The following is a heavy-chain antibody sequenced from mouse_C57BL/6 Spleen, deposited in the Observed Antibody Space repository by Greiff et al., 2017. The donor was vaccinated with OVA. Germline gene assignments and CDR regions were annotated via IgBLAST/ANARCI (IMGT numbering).Heavy chain of an antibody. CDR1: GYAFSSSW. Sequence: QVQLKQSGPELVKPGASVKISCKASGYAFSSSWMNWVKQRPGKGLEWIGRIYPGDGDTNYNGKFKGKATLTADKSSSTAYMQLSSLTSEDSAVYFCARYYYGNYDAMDYWGQGTSVTVSS. D-gene: IGHD2-1*01. V-gene: IGHV1-82*01. CDR2: IYPGDGDT. J-gene: IGHJ4*01. CDR3: ARYYYGNYDAMDY.